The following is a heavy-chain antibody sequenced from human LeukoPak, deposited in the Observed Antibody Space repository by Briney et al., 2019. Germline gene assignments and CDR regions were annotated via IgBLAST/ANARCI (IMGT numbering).Heavy chain of an antibody. Sequence: PAGSLRPSCAASGFTFNNYAMHWVRQAPGKGLEWVALTSPDGNNKYYADSVKGRFTISRDNCKNALYLQMSTLGPEDTAMYYCARTAAGLPASRFDYWGQGTLVTVSS. V-gene: IGHV3-30-3*01. J-gene: IGHJ4*02. D-gene: IGHD6-19*01. CDR3: ARTAAGLPASRFDY. CDR1: GFTFNNYA. CDR2: TSPDGNNK.